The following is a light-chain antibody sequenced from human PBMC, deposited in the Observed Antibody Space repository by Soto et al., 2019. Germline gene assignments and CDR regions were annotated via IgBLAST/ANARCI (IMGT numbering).Light chain of an antibody. Sequence: QSVLTQPASVSGSPGQSITISCTGTSSDIGGYKYVSWCQQYPGKAPKLIIFEVSNRPSGVSNRFSGSNSGNTASLTISGLQAEDEADYYCTSYSRYSVLVFGGGTKVTVL. V-gene: IGLV2-14*01. CDR1: SSDIGGYKY. CDR3: TSYSRYSVLV. J-gene: IGLJ3*02. CDR2: EVS.